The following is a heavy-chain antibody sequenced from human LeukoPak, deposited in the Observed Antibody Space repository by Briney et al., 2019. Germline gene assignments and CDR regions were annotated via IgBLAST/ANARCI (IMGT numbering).Heavy chain of an antibody. Sequence: GGSLRLSCAASGFTFDDYAMHWVRQAPGKGLEWVSGISWNSGSIGYADSVEGRFTISRDNAKNSLYLQMNSLRAEDTALYYCAKEAAAGTTWGQGTLVTVSS. CDR1: GFTFDDYA. CDR3: AKEAAAGTT. D-gene: IGHD6-13*01. J-gene: IGHJ5*02. CDR2: ISWNSGSI. V-gene: IGHV3-9*01.